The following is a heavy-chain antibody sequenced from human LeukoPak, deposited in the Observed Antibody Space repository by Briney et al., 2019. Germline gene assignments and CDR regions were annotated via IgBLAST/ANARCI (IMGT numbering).Heavy chain of an antibody. CDR3: ARVIVARLDY. CDR1: GGSFSGYY. V-gene: IGHV4-34*01. J-gene: IGHJ4*02. Sequence: SETLSLTCAVYGGSFSGYYWSWIRQPPGKGLEWIGEINHSGSTNYNPSLKSRVTISVDTSKNQFSLKLSSVTAADTAVYYCARVIVARLDYWGQGTLVTVSS. CDR2: INHSGST. D-gene: IGHD2-15*01.